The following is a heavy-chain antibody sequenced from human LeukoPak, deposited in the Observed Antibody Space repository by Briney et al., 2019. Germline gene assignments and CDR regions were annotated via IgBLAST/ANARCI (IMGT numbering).Heavy chain of an antibody. CDR2: ISGSGGST. Sequence: GGSLRLSCAASGFTFSSYAMSWVRQAPGKGLEWVSAISGSGGSTYYADSVKGRFTISRDNAKNSLYLQMNSLRAEDTAVYYCARDSGWNWFDPWGQGTLVTVSS. D-gene: IGHD6-19*01. J-gene: IGHJ5*02. V-gene: IGHV3-23*01. CDR1: GFTFSSYA. CDR3: ARDSGWNWFDP.